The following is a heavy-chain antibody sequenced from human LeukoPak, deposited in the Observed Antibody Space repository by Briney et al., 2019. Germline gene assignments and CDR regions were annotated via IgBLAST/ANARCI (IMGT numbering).Heavy chain of an antibody. J-gene: IGHJ4*02. CDR2: ISSNGGST. Sequence: TGGSLRLSCAASGVTFSSYAMHWVRQAPGKGLEYVSAISSNGGSTYYANSVKGRFTISRDNSKNTLYLQMGSLRAEDMAVYYCARRHALGNFDYWGQGTLVTVSS. V-gene: IGHV3-64*01. D-gene: IGHD2-8*01. CDR1: GVTFSSYA. CDR3: ARRHALGNFDY.